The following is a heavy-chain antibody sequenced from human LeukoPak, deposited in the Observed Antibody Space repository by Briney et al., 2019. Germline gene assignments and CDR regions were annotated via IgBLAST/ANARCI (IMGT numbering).Heavy chain of an antibody. CDR1: GFTASSNY. CDR2: IYSGGST. Sequence: GGSLRLSCAASGFTASSNYMSWVRQAPGKGLEWVSVIYSGGSTYYADSVKGRFTISRDNSKNTLYLQMNSLRAEDTAVYYCARDKEPPRSSGWYGGLDYWGQGTLVTVSS. V-gene: IGHV3-53*01. CDR3: ARDKEPPRSSGWYGGLDY. J-gene: IGHJ4*02. D-gene: IGHD6-19*01.